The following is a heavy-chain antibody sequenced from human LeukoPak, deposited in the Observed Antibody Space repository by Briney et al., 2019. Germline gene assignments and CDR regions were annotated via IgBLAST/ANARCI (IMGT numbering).Heavy chain of an antibody. D-gene: IGHD4-17*01. CDR3: AREPNQKYGDPHDALDI. V-gene: IGHV3-33*01. J-gene: IGHJ3*02. CDR1: GFTFSSYG. Sequence: PGGSLRLSCAASGFTFSSYGMHWVRQAPGKGLEWVAVIWYDGSNKYYADSVKGRFTISRDNSKNTLYLQMNSLRAEDTAVYYCAREPNQKYGDPHDALDIWGQGTMVTVSS. CDR2: IWYDGSNK.